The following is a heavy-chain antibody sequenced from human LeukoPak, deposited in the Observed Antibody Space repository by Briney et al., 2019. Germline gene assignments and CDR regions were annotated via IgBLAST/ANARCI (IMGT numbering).Heavy chain of an antibody. V-gene: IGHV4-59*03. J-gene: IGHJ4*02. CDR3: ATNKDWAEAD. D-gene: IGHD3/OR15-3a*01. CDR2: IYYRGDI. Sequence: SETLSLTCSVSDGSIRTYYWSWIRQSPGQGLEWIGDIYYRGDINYNPSLKSRVIVSIDTSKNQFSLKVTSLTAADTAVYYCATNKDWAEADWGQGTLVIVSS. CDR1: DGSIRTYY.